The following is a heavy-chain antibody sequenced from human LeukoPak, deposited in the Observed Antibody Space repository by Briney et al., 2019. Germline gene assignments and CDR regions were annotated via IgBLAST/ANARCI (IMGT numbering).Heavy chain of an antibody. V-gene: IGHV3-21*01. Sequence: GGSPRLSCAASGFSFSSYIMNWVRQAPGKVLEWVSSISSTSSYINYADSVKDRFTIPRDNAKNPLYLQMNSLRAEDTAVYYSARDMWGGTYYYYYGMDVWGQGTTVTVSS. CDR3: ARDMWGGTYYYYYGMDV. D-gene: IGHD2-15*01. CDR1: GFSFSSYI. CDR2: ISSTSSYI. J-gene: IGHJ6*02.